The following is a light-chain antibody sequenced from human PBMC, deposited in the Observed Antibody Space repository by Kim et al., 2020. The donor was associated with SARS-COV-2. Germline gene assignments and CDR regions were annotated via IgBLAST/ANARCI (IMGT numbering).Light chain of an antibody. V-gene: IGKV2-24*01. CDR2: NIS. CDR3: MQATQFPLT. CDR1: RSLLHSDGNTY. Sequence: QPASISCRSSRSLLHSDGNTYLSWLQQRPGQPPRLLIYNISNRFSGVPDRFCGSGAGTDFTLKISRVEAEDVGLYYCMQATQFPLTFGQGTKLEI. J-gene: IGKJ2*01.